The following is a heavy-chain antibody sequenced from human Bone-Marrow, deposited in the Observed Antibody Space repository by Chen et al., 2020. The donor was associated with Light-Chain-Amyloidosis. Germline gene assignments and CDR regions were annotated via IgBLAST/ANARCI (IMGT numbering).Heavy chain of an antibody. J-gene: IGHJ4*02. Sequence: QVQLVQSGAEVKKPGASVKVSCKASGYTFTGYYMHWVRQAPGQGLEWMGWINPNSGGTNYAQKVQGRVTMTRDTSISTAYMELSRLRSDDTAVYYCARDRETLWFGELYPDYWGQGTLVTVSS. CDR3: ARDRETLWFGELYPDY. V-gene: IGHV1-2*02. CDR1: GYTFTGYY. CDR2: INPNSGGT. D-gene: IGHD3-10*01.